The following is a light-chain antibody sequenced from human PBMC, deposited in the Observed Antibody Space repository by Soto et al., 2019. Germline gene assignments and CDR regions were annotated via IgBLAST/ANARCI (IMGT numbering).Light chain of an antibody. CDR3: QQTFTTPIT. Sequence: DIQMTQSPSSLSASLGDIVTMTCRASQSISTYLNWYQQKPGKAPNLLIYAASTLQSGVPSRFSGGGSGTDFTLTISSLQPEDFATYYCQQTFTTPITFGQGTRLEIK. J-gene: IGKJ5*01. V-gene: IGKV1-39*01. CDR2: AAS. CDR1: QSISTY.